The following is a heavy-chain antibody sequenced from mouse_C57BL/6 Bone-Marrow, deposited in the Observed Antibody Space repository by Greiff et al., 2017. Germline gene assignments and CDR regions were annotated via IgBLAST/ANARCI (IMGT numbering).Heavy chain of an antibody. V-gene: IGHV1-61*01. CDR1: GYTFTSYW. J-gene: IGHJ4*01. CDR2: IYPSDSET. CDR3: ARLIPDYAMDY. Sequence: QVHVKQPGAELVRPGSSVKLSCKASGYTFTSYWMDWVKQRPGQGLEWIGNIYPSDSETHYNQKFKDKATLTVDKSSSTAYMQLSSLTSEDSAVYYCARLIPDYAMDYWGQGTSVTVSS.